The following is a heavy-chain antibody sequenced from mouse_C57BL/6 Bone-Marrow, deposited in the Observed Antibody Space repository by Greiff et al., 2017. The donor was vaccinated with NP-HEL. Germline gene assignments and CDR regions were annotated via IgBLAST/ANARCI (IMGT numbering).Heavy chain of an antibody. CDR1: GFTFSDYY. V-gene: IGHV5-16*01. CDR2: INNDGSST. Sequence: EVKLMESEGGLVQPGSSMKLSCTASGFTFSDYYMAWVRQAPDKGLEWVATINNDGSSTYYLDTLKSRFIISRDNATNTLYLQMSSLTSDDPATYYCARDQDVSYFDYWGQGTTLTVSS. D-gene: IGHD3-2*02. J-gene: IGHJ2*01. CDR3: ARDQDVSYFDY.